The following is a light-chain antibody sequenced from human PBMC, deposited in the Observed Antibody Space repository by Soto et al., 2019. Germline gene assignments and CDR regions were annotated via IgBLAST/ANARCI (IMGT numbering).Light chain of an antibody. Sequence: EIVLTQSPGTLSLSPGERATLSCRASQSGSSSFLAWYQQRPGQAPRLLIYGTSSRATGIPDRFRGSVSGNDFTLTNSGLYYEEFAVYYCQQYDSSPETFGQGTKVEIK. CDR1: QSGSSSF. CDR2: GTS. V-gene: IGKV3-20*01. CDR3: QQYDSSPET. J-gene: IGKJ1*01.